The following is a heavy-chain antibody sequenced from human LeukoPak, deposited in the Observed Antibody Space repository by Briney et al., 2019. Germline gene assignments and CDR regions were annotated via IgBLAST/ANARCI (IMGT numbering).Heavy chain of an antibody. Sequence: ASAKVSCKASGYTFTSYDINWVRQATGQGLEWMGWMNPNSGNTGYAQKFQGRVTMTRNTSISTAYMELSSLRSEDTAVYYCARMRGSSGYYEDYWGQGTLVTVSS. D-gene: IGHD3-22*01. CDR2: MNPNSGNT. CDR1: GYTFTSYD. V-gene: IGHV1-8*01. CDR3: ARMRGSSGYYEDY. J-gene: IGHJ4*02.